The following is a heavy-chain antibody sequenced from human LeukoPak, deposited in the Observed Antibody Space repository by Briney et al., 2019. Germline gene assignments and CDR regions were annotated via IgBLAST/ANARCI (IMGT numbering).Heavy chain of an antibody. CDR3: AKDRCSSTSCYFFDY. Sequence: GGSLRLSCGASGFTFSSYGMHWVRQAPGKGLEWVAFIRYDGSNKYYADSVKGRFTVSRDNSKNTLYLQMNSLRAEDTAVYYCAKDRCSSTSCYFFDYWGQGTLVTVSS. CDR2: IRYDGSNK. CDR1: GFTFSSYG. V-gene: IGHV3-30*02. J-gene: IGHJ4*02. D-gene: IGHD2-2*01.